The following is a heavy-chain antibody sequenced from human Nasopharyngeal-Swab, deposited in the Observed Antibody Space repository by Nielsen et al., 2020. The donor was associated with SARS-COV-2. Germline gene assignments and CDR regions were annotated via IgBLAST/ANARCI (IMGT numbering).Heavy chain of an antibody. D-gene: IGHD4-17*01. V-gene: IGHV3-11*04. J-gene: IGHJ6*03. CDR3: ARAGGDYYYYYYMDV. Sequence: GESLKISCAASGFTFSAYYMSWIRQAPGTGLEWVSYISSSGSTIYYADSVKGRFTISRDNARNSLYLQMNSLRAEDTAVYYCARAGGDYYYYYYMDVWGKGTTVTVSS. CDR1: GFTFSAYY. CDR2: ISSSGSTI.